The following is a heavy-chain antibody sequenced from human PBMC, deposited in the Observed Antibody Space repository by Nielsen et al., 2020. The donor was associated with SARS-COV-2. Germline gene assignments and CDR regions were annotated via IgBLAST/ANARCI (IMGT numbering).Heavy chain of an antibody. V-gene: IGHV3-30*04. D-gene: IGHD1-26*01. Sequence: GGSLRLSCAASGFTFSSYAMHWVRQAPGKGLEWVAVISYDGSNKYYADSVKGRFTISRDNSKNTLYLQMNSLRAEDTAVYYCARDIGWRTDYYFDYWGQGTLVTVSS. J-gene: IGHJ4*02. CDR2: ISYDGSNK. CDR1: GFTFSSYA. CDR3: ARDIGWRTDYYFDY.